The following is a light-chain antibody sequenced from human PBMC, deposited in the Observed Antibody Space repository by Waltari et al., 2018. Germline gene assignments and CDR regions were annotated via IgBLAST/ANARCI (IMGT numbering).Light chain of an antibody. CDR1: SLRRYY. V-gene: IGLV3-19*01. CDR2: GNN. J-gene: IGLJ2*01. CDR3: HSRDASGVGGS. Sequence: SSELTQDPTVSVAMGQTVRITCQGDSLRRYYASWYQQRPGQAPILVVSGNNNRPSGVPDRFSGSSSDNTAVLTITGAQAEDEASYYCHSRDASGVGGSFGGGTKLTVL.